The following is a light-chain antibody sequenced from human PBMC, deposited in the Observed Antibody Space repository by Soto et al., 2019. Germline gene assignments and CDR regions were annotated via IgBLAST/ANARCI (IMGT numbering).Light chain of an antibody. CDR2: GAS. J-gene: IGKJ1*01. CDR1: QSVSSN. V-gene: IGKV3-15*01. Sequence: ELVMTQSPATLSVSPGARATLSCRASQSVSSNLAWYKQKPGQATRILSYGASTRATGIPDRVSGRGSGTEVTLTISSLQSEDFAVYYCQQYNNWPWTFGQGTKVDIK. CDR3: QQYNNWPWT.